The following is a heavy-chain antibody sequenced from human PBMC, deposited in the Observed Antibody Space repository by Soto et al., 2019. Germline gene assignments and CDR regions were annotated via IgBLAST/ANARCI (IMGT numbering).Heavy chain of an antibody. V-gene: IGHV4-4*02. Sequence: AETLSVTCAVSVGSFTINNWGTCFRQPPGQGLEWIGEIYRTGSTNYNPSLKSRVTISLDKSENQFSLKVTSLTAADTAVYYCASRDPGTSVDYWGQGTLVTGSS. CDR1: VGSFTINNW. CDR2: IYRTGST. D-gene: IGHD1-7*01. J-gene: IGHJ4*02. CDR3: ASRDPGTSVDY.